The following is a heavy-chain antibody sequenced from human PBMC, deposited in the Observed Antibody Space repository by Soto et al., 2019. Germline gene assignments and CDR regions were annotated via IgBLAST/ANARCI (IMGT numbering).Heavy chain of an antibody. Sequence: QVQLVESGGGVVQPGRSLSLSCAASGFTFSDYPMHWVRQAPGKGLEWVAVISYDGRVKYYVDSVKGRFTLSRDDSKNTLYLQMNRLRVDDTAVYYCARDFIVGAPDYFDYWGQGTLVTVSS. CDR3: ARDFIVGAPDYFDY. J-gene: IGHJ4*02. CDR2: ISYDGRVK. V-gene: IGHV3-30*04. D-gene: IGHD1-26*01. CDR1: GFTFSDYP.